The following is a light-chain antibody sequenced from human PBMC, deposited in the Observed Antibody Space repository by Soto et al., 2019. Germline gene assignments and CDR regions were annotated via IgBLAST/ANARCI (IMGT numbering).Light chain of an antibody. V-gene: IGLV1-47*01. Sequence: QLVLTQPPSMSGAPGQRVTISCTGSSSNIGAGYDVHWYQQLPGTAPKLLIYRNNQRPSGVPDRSSGSKSGTSASLAISGLRSEDEAHYYCAAWDDSLSGVVFGGGTKVTVL. CDR3: AAWDDSLSGVV. CDR1: SSNIGAGYD. CDR2: RNN. J-gene: IGLJ2*01.